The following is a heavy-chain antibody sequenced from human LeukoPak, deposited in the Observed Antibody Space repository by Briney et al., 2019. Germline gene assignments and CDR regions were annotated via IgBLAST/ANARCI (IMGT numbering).Heavy chain of an antibody. CDR3: TSLAYGSGSPDY. CDR2: IRSKANSYAT. D-gene: IGHD3-10*01. J-gene: IGHJ4*02. V-gene: IGHV3-73*01. CDR1: GFTFSGSA. Sequence: GGPVRLSCAASGFTFSGSAMHWVRQASGKGLEWVGRIRSKANSYATAYAASVIGWFTISRDDSKNTAYLQMNSLKTEDTAVYYCTSLAYGSGSPDYWGQGTLVTVSS.